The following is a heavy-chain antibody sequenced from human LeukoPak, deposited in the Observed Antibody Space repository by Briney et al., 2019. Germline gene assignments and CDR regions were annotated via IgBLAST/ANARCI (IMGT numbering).Heavy chain of an antibody. V-gene: IGHV4-34*01. CDR2: INHSGST. J-gene: IGHJ4*02. D-gene: IGHD1-26*01. Sequence: SETLSLTCAVYGGSFSGYYWSWIRQPPGKGLEWIGEINHSGSTNYNPSLKSRVTISVDTSKNQFSLKLSSVTAADTAVYYCASEVGGYFDYWGQGTLVTVSS. CDR1: GGSFSGYY. CDR3: ASEVGGYFDY.